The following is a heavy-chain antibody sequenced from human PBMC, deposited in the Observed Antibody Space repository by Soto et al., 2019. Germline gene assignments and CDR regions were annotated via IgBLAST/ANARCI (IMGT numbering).Heavy chain of an antibody. V-gene: IGHV4-30-2*01. CDR3: ARGRVLRYFDWLLSTSYFDY. J-gene: IGHJ4*02. CDR2: IYHSGST. CDR1: GGSISSGGYS. Sequence: SETLSLTCAVSGGSISSGGYSWSWIRQPPGKGLEWIGYIYHSGSTYYNPSLKSRVTISVDRSKNQFSLKLSSVTAAGTAVYYCARGRVLRYFDWLLSTSYFDYWGQGTLVTVSS. D-gene: IGHD3-9*01.